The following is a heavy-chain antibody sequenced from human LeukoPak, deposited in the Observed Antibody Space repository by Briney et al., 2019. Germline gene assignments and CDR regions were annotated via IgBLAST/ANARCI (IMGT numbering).Heavy chain of an antibody. D-gene: IGHD6-19*01. CDR3: ARNPGIAVAGGYYYYMDV. CDR2: IIPIFGTA. Sequence: SVKVSCKASGGTFSSYAISWVRQAPGQGLEWMGGIIPIFGTANYAQKFQGRVTITADESTSTAYMELSSLRSEDTAVYYCARNPGIAVAGGYYYYMDVWGKGTTVTISS. J-gene: IGHJ6*03. CDR1: GGTFSSYA. V-gene: IGHV1-69*13.